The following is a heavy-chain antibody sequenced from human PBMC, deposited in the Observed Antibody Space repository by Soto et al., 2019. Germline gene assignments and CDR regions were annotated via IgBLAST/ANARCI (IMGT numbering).Heavy chain of an antibody. CDR3: ARDLSWGSNWYYYMDV. CDR2: ICSSGSDI. D-gene: IGHD7-27*01. J-gene: IGHJ6*03. Sequence: WVPLRLSCAASGFTFRGYGMHWVRQTPGKGLEWVSYICSSGSDIDYADSVKGRFTVSRDNSRNSLYLQMNSLRAEDTAVYYCARDLSWGSNWYYYMDVWGKGTTVTVSS. V-gene: IGHV3-48*01. CDR1: GFTFRGYG.